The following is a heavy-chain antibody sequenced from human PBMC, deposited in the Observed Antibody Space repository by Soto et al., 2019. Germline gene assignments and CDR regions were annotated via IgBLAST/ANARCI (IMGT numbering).Heavy chain of an antibody. V-gene: IGHV4-39*01. CDR3: VRGIGYYFDS. D-gene: IGHD5-12*01. J-gene: IGHJ4*02. CDR2: IHYRGST. Sequence: LSLTCTVSGASITSSSYFWGWIRQPPGKGLEWIGNIHYRGSTYYNASLKSRVTISVDTSKNQFTLRLSSVTAADSAVYSCVRGIGYYFDSWGQGTLVTVSS. CDR1: GASITSSSYF.